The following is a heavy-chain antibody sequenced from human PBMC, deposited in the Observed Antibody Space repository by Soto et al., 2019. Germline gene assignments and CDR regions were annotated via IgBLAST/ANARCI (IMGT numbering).Heavy chain of an antibody. D-gene: IGHD6-13*01. CDR2: ISGSGGST. Sequence: PGGSLRLSCAASGFTFSSYAMSWVRQAPGKGLEWVSAISGSGGSTYYADSVKGRFTISRDNSKNTLYLQMNSLRAEDTAVYYCARGIAAAGQNGRYNWFDPWGQGTLVTVSS. CDR1: GFTFSSYA. J-gene: IGHJ5*02. CDR3: ARGIAAAGQNGRYNWFDP. V-gene: IGHV3-23*01.